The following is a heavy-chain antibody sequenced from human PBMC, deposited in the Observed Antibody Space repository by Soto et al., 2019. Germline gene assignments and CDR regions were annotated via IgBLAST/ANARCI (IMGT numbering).Heavy chain of an antibody. V-gene: IGHV5-51*01. CDR2: IYPGDSDT. D-gene: IGHD3-9*01. J-gene: IGHJ5*02. CDR1: GYSFTSYW. CDR3: ARLRVDILTGTPQPWFDP. Sequence: GESLKISCKGSGYSFTSYWIGWVRQMPGKGLEWMGIIYPGDSDTRYSPSFQGQVTISADKSISTAYLQWSSLKASDTAMYYCARLRVDILTGTPQPWFDPWGQGTLVTVSS.